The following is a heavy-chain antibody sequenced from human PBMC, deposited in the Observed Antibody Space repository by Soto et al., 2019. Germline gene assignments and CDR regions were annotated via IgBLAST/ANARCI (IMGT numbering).Heavy chain of an antibody. CDR2: IWYDGSNK. V-gene: IGHV3-33*01. CDR1: GFTFSSYG. J-gene: IGHJ6*02. CDR3: AGSRGSGTPSYYGMDV. Sequence: GGSLRLSCAASGFTFSSYGMHWVRQAPGKGLEWVAVIWYDGSNKYYADSVKGRFTISRDNSKNTLYLQMNSLRAEDTAVYYCAGSRGSGTPSYYGMDVWGQGTTVTVSS. D-gene: IGHD3-10*01.